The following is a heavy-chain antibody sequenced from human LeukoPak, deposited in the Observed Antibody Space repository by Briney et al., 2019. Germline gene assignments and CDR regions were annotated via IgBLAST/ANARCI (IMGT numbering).Heavy chain of an antibody. J-gene: IGHJ5*02. CDR1: GFTFSNYR. CDR2: INEDGGDK. Sequence: GGSLRLSCAASGFTFSNYRMSWLRQAPGKGLEWAAHINEDGGDKYYVEYVKGRFTISRDNAKNSLYLQMNSPRAEDTAVYYCVSWAGKYYEPSDYSLAPSNSWGQGTLVTVSS. D-gene: IGHD3-22*01. V-gene: IGHV3-7*01. CDR3: VSWAGKYYEPSDYSLAPSNS.